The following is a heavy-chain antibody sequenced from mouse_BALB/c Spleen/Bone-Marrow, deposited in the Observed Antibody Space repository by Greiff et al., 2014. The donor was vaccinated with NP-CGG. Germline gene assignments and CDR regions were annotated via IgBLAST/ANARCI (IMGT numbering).Heavy chain of an antibody. D-gene: IGHD1-1*01. CDR3: ARSGTVVGTYYFDY. V-gene: IGHV1-37*01. CDR2: INPYNDNT. Sequence: EVQLQQSGPELVKPGASMKISCKASGYSFTGYTMNWVKQIHGKNLEWIGLINPYNDNTNYNQKFKGKATLIVDKSSSTAYMELLSLTSEDYAVYYCARSGTVVGTYYFDYWGQGTTLTVSS. J-gene: IGHJ2*01. CDR1: GYSFTGYT.